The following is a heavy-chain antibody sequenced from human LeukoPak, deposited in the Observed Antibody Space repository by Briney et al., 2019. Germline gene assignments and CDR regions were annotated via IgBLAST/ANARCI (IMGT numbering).Heavy chain of an antibody. CDR3: AKFPSYDSSGHDGFDV. Sequence: PGGSLRLSCAASGFTFSSYAISWVRQAPGKGLEWVSATSGSGGTKFYADSVKGRFTISRDNSKDTLYLQMNSLRAEDTAICYCAKFPSYDSSGHDGFDVWGQGTRVTVSS. V-gene: IGHV3-23*01. CDR1: GFTFSSYA. J-gene: IGHJ3*01. D-gene: IGHD3-22*01. CDR2: TSGSGGTK.